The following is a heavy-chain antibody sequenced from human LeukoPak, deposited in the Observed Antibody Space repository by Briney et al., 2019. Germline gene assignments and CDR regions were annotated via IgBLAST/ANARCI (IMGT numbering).Heavy chain of an antibody. CDR2: IYSGGST. CDR3: ARAGVAAAYFDY. CDR1: GFTVSSNY. J-gene: IGHJ4*02. V-gene: IGHV3-66*01. D-gene: IGHD6-13*01. Sequence: PGRSLRLSCAASGFTVSSNYMSWVRQAPGKGLEWVSVIYSGGSTYYADSVKGRFTISRDNSKNTLYLQMNSLRAEDTAVYYCARAGVAAAYFDYWGQGTLVTVSS.